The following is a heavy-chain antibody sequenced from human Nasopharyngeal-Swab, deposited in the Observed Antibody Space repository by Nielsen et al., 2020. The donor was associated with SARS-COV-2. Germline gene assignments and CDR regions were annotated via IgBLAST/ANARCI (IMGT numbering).Heavy chain of an antibody. CDR2: INSDGSST. CDR3: ARIPLSTAVVYDTFDY. Sequence: GGSLRLSCAASGFTFSSYWMHWVRQAPGKGLVWVSRINSDGSSTSYADSVKGRFTISRDNAKNTLYLQMNSLRADDTAVYYCARIPLSTAVVYDTFDYWGQGTLVTVSS. J-gene: IGHJ4*02. D-gene: IGHD2-8*02. CDR1: GFTFSSYW. V-gene: IGHV3-74*01.